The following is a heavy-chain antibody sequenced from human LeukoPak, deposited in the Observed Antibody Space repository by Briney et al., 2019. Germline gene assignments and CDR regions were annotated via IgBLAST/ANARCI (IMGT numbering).Heavy chain of an antibody. D-gene: IGHD5-24*01. Sequence: PGGSLRLSCAASGFTFNTYWTSWVRRAPGKGLEWVANIKQDGSDKYYVDSVKGRFTISRDNAKNSLYLQMNSLRAEDTAVYYCARRRDGDYWGQGTLVTVSS. J-gene: IGHJ4*02. CDR3: ARRRDGDY. V-gene: IGHV3-7*01. CDR2: IKQDGSDK. CDR1: GFTFNTYW.